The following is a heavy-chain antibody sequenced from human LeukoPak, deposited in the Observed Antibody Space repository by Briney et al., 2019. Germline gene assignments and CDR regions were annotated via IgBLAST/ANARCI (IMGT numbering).Heavy chain of an antibody. J-gene: IGHJ4*02. CDR1: GASISSGSNY. Sequence: SETLSLTCSVSGASISSGSNYWGWIRQPPGKTLEWIGSIYSSGSTYYNPSLKSRVIIIIDTPKNHFSLTLSSVTAADTALYYCAKGIVATGGQPDYWGQGTLVTVSS. CDR2: IYSSGST. D-gene: IGHD5-12*01. CDR3: AKGIVATGGQPDY. V-gene: IGHV4-39*07.